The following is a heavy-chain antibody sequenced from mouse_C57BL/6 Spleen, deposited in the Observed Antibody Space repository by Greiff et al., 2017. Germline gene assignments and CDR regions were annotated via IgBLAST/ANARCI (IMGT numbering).Heavy chain of an antibody. CDR2: INPNNGGT. CDR1: GYTFTDYN. CDR3: ARKVTAQATYAMDY. J-gene: IGHJ4*01. Sequence: VQLQQSGPELVKPGASVKMSCKASGYTFTDYNMHWVKQSHGKSLEWIGYINPNNGGTSYNQKFKCKATLTVNKSSSTAYMELRSLTSEDSAVYYCARKVTAQATYAMDYWGQGTSVTVSS. D-gene: IGHD3-2*02. V-gene: IGHV1-22*01.